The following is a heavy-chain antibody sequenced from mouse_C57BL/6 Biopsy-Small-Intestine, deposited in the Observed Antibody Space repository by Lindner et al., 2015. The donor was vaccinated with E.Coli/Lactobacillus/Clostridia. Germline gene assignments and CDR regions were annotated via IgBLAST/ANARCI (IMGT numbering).Heavy chain of an antibody. CDR2: IYPGDGDT. CDR3: ARGNYGSNNNYFDY. Sequence: VQLQESGAELVKPGASVKISCKASGYAFSSYWMNWVKQRPGKGLEWLGQIYPGDGDTNYNGKFKGKATLTADKSSSTAYMQLSSLTSEDSAVYFCARGNYGSNNNYFDYWGQGTTLTVSS. D-gene: IGHD1-1*01. J-gene: IGHJ2*01. CDR1: GYAFSSYW. V-gene: IGHV1-80*01.